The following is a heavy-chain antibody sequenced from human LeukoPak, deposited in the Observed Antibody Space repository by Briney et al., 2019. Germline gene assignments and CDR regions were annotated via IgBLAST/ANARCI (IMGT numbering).Heavy chain of an antibody. CDR3: ASSSSSWYLFDY. CDR2: IYSGDSDT. D-gene: IGHD6-13*01. J-gene: IGHJ4*02. V-gene: IGHV5-51*01. CDR1: GYSFTNYW. Sequence: GESLKISCKGSGYSFTNYWIGWVRQMPGKALEWMGIIYSGDSDTGYSPSFQGHVTISADKSISTAYLHWSSLEASDTAMYYCASSSSSWYLFDYWGQGTLVTVSS.